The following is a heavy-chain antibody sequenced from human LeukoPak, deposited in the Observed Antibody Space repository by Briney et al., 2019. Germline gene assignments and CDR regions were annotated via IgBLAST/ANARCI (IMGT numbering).Heavy chain of an antibody. D-gene: IGHD1-7*01. CDR3: AKEGLELRFRTYFDY. CDR1: GFTFSSYA. CDR2: ISGSGGST. Sequence: GSLRLSCAASGFTFSSYAMSWVRQAPGKGLEWVSAISGSGGSTYYADSVKGRFTISRDNPKNTLYLQMNSLRAEDTAVYYCAKEGLELRFRTYFDYWGQGTLVTVSS. J-gene: IGHJ4*02. V-gene: IGHV3-23*01.